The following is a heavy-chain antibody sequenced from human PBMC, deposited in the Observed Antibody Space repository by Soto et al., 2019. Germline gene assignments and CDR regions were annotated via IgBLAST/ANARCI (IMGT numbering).Heavy chain of an antibody. CDR2: ISSNGGST. Sequence: GGSLRLSCAASGFTFSNYAMYWVRQAPGKGLEYVSSISSNGGSTYYANSVKGRFTISRDNSKNTLYLQMGSLRAEDMAVYYYFINQASDYSGYDLAFPCQRSADP. CDR3: FINQASDYSGYDLAFPCQRSADP. J-gene: IGHJ5*02. D-gene: IGHD5-12*01. V-gene: IGHV3-64*01. CDR1: GFTFSNYA.